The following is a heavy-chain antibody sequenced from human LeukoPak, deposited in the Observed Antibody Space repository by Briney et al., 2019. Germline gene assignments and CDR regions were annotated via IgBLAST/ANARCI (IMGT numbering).Heavy chain of an antibody. CDR2: IKSKTDGGTT. CDR3: TTDKSPFGY. V-gene: IGHV3-15*01. Sequence: GGSLRLSCAASGFIFSNFGMHWVRQAPGKGLEWVGRIKSKTDGGTTDYAAPVKGRFTISRDDSKNTLDLQMNSLKTEDTAVYYCTTDKSPFGYWGQGALVTVSS. CDR1: GFIFSNFG. J-gene: IGHJ4*02.